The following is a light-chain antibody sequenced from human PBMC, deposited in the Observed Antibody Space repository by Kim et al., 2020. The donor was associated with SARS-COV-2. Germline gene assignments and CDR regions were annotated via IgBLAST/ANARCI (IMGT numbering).Light chain of an antibody. Sequence: VEETATIACRARKAISNYINWYQNKPGKAPKLLFYDASNLERGVPSRFSGSGYGTDFTLTISSLQPVEIATYYCQRYDNLPPAFGQGTRLEIK. J-gene: IGKJ5*01. V-gene: IGKV1-33*01. CDR1: KAISNY. CDR3: QRYDNLPPA. CDR2: DAS.